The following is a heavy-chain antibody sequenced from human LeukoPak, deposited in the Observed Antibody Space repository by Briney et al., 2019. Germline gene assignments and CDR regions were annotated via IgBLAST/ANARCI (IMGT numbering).Heavy chain of an antibody. J-gene: IGHJ4*02. D-gene: IGHD2-15*01. CDR3: ARVRVAVEALYYFDL. V-gene: IGHV4-59*12. CDR2: IFYTGNT. Sequence: SETLSLTCTVSRCSISSYYWTWVRQPPGKGLEWIGHIFYTGNTNYNPSLRSRVTRSIDTSKKQFSLKLTSVTASATTLYYCARVRVAVEALYYFDLWGQGTLVTVSS. CDR1: RCSISSYY.